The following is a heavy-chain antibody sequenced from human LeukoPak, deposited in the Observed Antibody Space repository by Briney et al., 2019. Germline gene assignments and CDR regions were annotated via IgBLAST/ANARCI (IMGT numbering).Heavy chain of an antibody. Sequence: PGGSLRLTCPASGFTFSSYIMNWFRQAPGKGPEWVAPISSGSSYIYYADSVKGRFTISRDNAKNSLYLPMNSLRAEDTAVYYCARDFPLTGDYYFGAFDIWGQGTMVTVSS. CDR3: ARDFPLTGDYYFGAFDI. CDR2: ISSGSSYI. J-gene: IGHJ3*02. V-gene: IGHV3-21*01. D-gene: IGHD4-17*01. CDR1: GFTFSSYI.